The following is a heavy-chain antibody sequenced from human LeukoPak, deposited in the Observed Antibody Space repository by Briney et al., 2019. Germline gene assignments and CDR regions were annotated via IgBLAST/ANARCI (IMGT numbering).Heavy chain of an antibody. D-gene: IGHD6-19*01. J-gene: IGHJ4*02. Sequence: GGSLRLSCTASGFTFGDYAMSWVRQAPGKGLEWVGFIRSKAYGGTTEYAASVKGRFTISRDDSKSIAYLQMNSLRAEDTAVYYCASLAVVWGQGTLVTVSS. CDR3: ASLAVV. V-gene: IGHV3-49*04. CDR1: GFTFGDYA. CDR2: IRSKAYGGTT.